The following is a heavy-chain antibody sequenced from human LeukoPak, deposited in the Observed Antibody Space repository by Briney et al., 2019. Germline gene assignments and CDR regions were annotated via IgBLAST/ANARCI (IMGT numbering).Heavy chain of an antibody. J-gene: IGHJ5*02. D-gene: IGHD2/OR15-2a*01. Sequence: NPGGSLRLSCAGFGFIFSNYAMNWVRQAPGKGLEWVSSIEANSHYRYYSDSVRDRFTISRDNARTSLYLQMTGMRVEDTAVYYCVRASRASSPPLLRHNHFAPSGRGTLVTVSS. V-gene: IGHV3-21*01. CDR1: GFIFSNYA. CDR3: VRASRASSPPLLRHNHFAP. CDR2: IEANSHYR.